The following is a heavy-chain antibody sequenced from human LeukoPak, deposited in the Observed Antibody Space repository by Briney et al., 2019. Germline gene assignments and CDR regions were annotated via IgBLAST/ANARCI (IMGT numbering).Heavy chain of an antibody. CDR2: ISAYNGNT. D-gene: IGHD5-18*01. Sequence: ASVKVSCKASGYTFTSYGISWVRQAPGRGLEWMGWISAYNGNTNYAQKLQGRVTMTTDTSTSTAYMELRSLRSDDTAVYYCARDSRYSYGYGSDYWGQGTLVTVSS. V-gene: IGHV1-18*01. CDR3: ARDSRYSYGYGSDY. J-gene: IGHJ4*02. CDR1: GYTFTSYG.